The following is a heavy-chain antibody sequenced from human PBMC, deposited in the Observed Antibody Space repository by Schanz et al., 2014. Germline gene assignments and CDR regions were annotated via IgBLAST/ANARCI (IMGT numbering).Heavy chain of an antibody. D-gene: IGHD3-9*01. V-gene: IGHV1-18*01. CDR3: AKAEYDILTDSYSRLDP. J-gene: IGHJ5*02. CDR1: GYTFTTYA. CDR2: ISVYTGNT. Sequence: QVQLVQSGAEVKKPGASVRVSCKASGYTFTTYAMSWVRQAPGQGLEWVGWISVYTGNTKYGQKVQGRVTMTADTSTNTAYMELRSLRSDDTLVYYCAKAEYDILTDSYSRLDPWGQGTLVTVSS.